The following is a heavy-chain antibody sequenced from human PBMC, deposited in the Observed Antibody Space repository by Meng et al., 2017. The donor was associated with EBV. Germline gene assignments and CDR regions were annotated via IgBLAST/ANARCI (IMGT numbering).Heavy chain of an antibody. Sequence: TTFKGSGPTLAKPTQTPTLTCTFSGFSLRTSGVGVGWIRQPPGKALEWLALIYWDDDKRYSPSLKSRLTITKDTSKNQVVLTMTNMDPVDTATYYCAHSRVGATEFDYWGQGTLVTVSS. J-gene: IGHJ4*02. CDR3: AHSRVGATEFDY. CDR2: IYWDDDK. V-gene: IGHV2-5*02. CDR1: GFSLRTSGVG. D-gene: IGHD1-26*01.